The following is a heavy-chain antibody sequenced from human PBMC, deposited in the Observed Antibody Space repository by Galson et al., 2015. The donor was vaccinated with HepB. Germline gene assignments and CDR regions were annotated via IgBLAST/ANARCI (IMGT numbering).Heavy chain of an antibody. D-gene: IGHD3-9*01. CDR3: ARVDWGKWFDP. Sequence: TLSLTCAVSGGSINSGGYSWSWIRQPPGKGLEWIGYIYHIGTTYYNPSLKSRLTISVDGSKNQFSLNLTSVTAADTAVYFCARVDWGKWFDPWGQGTLVTVSS. J-gene: IGHJ5*02. CDR2: IYHIGTT. CDR1: GGSINSGGYS. V-gene: IGHV4-30-2*01.